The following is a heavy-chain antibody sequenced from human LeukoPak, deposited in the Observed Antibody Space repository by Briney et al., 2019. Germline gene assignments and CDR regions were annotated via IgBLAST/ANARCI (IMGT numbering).Heavy chain of an antibody. CDR1: GGSISSYY. CDR2: IYYSGST. CDR3: ARADRSSSGGIFDY. V-gene: IGHV4-59*01. D-gene: IGHD6-19*01. Sequence: SVTLSLTCTVSGGSISSYYWSWIRQPPGKGLEWIGCIYYSGSTNYNPSLKSRVTISVDTSKNQFSLKLSSVTAADTAVYYCARADRSSSGGIFDYWGQGTLVTVSS. J-gene: IGHJ4*02.